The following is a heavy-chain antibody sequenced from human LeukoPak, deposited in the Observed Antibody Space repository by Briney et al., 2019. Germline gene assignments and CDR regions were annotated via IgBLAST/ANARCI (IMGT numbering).Heavy chain of an antibody. J-gene: IGHJ6*02. CDR3: ARDRGDGMDV. CDR1: GGSISSGGYS. V-gene: IGHV4-30-2*01. Sequence: SETLSLTCAVSGGSISSGGYSWSWIRQPPGKGLEWIGYIYHSGSTYYNPSLKSRVTISVDRSKNQLSLKLSSVTAADTAVYYCARDRGDGMDVWGQGTTVTVSS. CDR2: IYHSGST.